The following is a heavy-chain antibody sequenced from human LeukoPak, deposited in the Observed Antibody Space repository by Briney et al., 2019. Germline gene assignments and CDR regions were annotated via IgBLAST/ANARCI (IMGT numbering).Heavy chain of an antibody. Sequence: PSETLSLTCTVSGGSISSYYWSWIRQPPGKGLEWIGYIYYSGSTNYNPSLKSRVTISVDTSKNQFSLKLSSVTAADTAVYYCARDRGSGSYVDYWGQGTLVTVSS. J-gene: IGHJ4*02. CDR3: ARDRGSGSYVDY. CDR1: GGSISSYY. CDR2: IYYSGST. D-gene: IGHD3-10*01. V-gene: IGHV4-59*01.